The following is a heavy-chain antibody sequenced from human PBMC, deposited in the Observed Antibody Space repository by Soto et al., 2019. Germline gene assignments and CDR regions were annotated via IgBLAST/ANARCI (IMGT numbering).Heavy chain of an antibody. J-gene: IGHJ5*02. Sequence: SETLSLTCTVSGASISSGDYYWSWIRQPPGKGLEWIGYIYYSGSTYYNPSLKSRVSISIDMSKNQFSPNLSSVTAADTAVYYCARVLREKEPTVWFDPWGQGTLVTVSS. CDR2: IYYSGST. V-gene: IGHV4-30-4*01. CDR1: GASISSGDYY. D-gene: IGHD3-10*01. CDR3: ARVLREKEPTVWFDP.